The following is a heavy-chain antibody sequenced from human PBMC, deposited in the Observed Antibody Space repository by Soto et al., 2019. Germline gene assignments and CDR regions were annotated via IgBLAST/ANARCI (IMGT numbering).Heavy chain of an antibody. CDR2: INPSGGST. V-gene: IGHV1-46*01. J-gene: IGHJ4*02. Sequence: QVQLVQSGAEVKKPGASVKVSCKASGYTFTSYYMHWVRQAPGQGLEWMGIINPSGGSTTYAQKFPGSVTMTRGTSTSTVYMELSSMRSDDTAVYYCARGGGYTYGSLDYWGQGTLVTVSS. D-gene: IGHD5-18*01. CDR3: ARGGGYTYGSLDY. CDR1: GYTFTSYY.